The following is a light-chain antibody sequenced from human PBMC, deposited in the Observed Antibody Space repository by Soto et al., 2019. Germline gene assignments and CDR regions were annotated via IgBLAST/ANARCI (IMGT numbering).Light chain of an antibody. CDR1: QDISSW. CDR3: QQANSFPIT. J-gene: IGKJ5*01. Sequence: DIQMTQSPSSVSASVGDRVTITCRASQDISSWLAWYQQKPGKAPKLLIYAAYNLQSGVPSRFSGSGSGKDFPLTISSLQPEDFATYYCQQANSFPITFGQGTRLEIK. CDR2: AAY. V-gene: IGKV1-12*01.